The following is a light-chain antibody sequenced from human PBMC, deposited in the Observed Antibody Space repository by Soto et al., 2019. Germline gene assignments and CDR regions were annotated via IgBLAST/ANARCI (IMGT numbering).Light chain of an antibody. CDR3: QQYGSAPST. Sequence: EIVLTQSPGTLSLSPGDRATLSCRASQSVGSNYLAWYQQKPGQAPRLLIYGASNRATGIPDTFSGSGSATDFTLTISRLEPEDFAVYYCQQYGSAPSTFGGGTKVEIK. CDR1: QSVGSNY. CDR2: GAS. V-gene: IGKV3-20*01. J-gene: IGKJ4*01.